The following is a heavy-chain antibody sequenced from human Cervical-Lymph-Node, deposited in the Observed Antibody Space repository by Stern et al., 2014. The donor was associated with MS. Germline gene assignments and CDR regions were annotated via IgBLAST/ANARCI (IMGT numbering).Heavy chain of an antibody. V-gene: IGHV4-4*08. J-gene: IGHJ5*02. CDR2: IYPSEPT. CDR3: AAGVGWEASA. D-gene: IGHD1-26*01. Sequence: QVQLVESGPGLVRPSETLSLTCTVSGGSISNFYWNWIRQPPGKGLEWIGHIYPSEPTNYSPPPQSRVTSSLDASKNHFPLRLTSATAADTAVYYCAAGVGWEASAWGQGALVTVSS. CDR1: GGSISNFY.